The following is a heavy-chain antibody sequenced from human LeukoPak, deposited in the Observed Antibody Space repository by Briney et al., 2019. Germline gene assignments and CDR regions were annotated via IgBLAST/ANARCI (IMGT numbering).Heavy chain of an antibody. CDR2: IIPIFGTA. J-gene: IGHJ5*02. D-gene: IGHD6-13*01. V-gene: IGHV1-69*05. CDR3: ARGSDSSGWYNWFDP. CDR1: GGTFSGYA. Sequence: SVKVSCKASGGTFSGYAISWVRQAPGQGLEWMGGIIPIFGTADYAQKFQGRVTITTDESTSTAYMEVSSLRSEDTAVYYCARGSDSSGWYNWFDPWGQGTLVTVSS.